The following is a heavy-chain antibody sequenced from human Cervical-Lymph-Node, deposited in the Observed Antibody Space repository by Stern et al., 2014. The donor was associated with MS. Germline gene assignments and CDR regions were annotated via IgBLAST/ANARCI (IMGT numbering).Heavy chain of an antibody. D-gene: IGHD3-9*01. J-gene: IGHJ4*02. CDR2: ISYDGSNK. CDR3: AKDYDILTGMDY. V-gene: IGHV3-30*18. CDR1: GFTFSSYG. Sequence: VQLVESGGGVVQPGRSLRLSCAASGFTFSSYGMHWVRQAQGKGLEWVAVISYDGSNKYYADSVKGRFTISRDNSKNTLYLQMNSLRAEDTAVYYCAKDYDILTGMDYWGQGTLVTVSS.